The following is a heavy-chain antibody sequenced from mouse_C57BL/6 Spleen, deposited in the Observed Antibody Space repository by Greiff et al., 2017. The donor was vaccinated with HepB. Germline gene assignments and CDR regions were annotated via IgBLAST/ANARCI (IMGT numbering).Heavy chain of an antibody. CDR2: ISYDGSN. V-gene: IGHV3-6*01. CDR3: AREGDYDEGDYAMDY. CDR1: GYSITSGYY. J-gene: IGHJ4*01. D-gene: IGHD2-4*01. Sequence: EVQVVESGPGLVKPSQSLSLTCSVTGYSITSGYYWNWIRQFPGNKLEWMGYISYDGSNNYNPSLKNRISITRDTSKNQFFLKLNSVTTEDTATYYCAREGDYDEGDYAMDYWGQGTSVTVSS.